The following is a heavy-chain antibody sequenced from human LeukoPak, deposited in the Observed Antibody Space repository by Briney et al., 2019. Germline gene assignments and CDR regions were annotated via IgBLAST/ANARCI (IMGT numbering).Heavy chain of an antibody. Sequence: ASVKVSCKASGYTFTSYDINWVRQATGQGLEWMGWMNPNSGNTGYARKFQGRVTITRNTSINTAYMELSSLRSEDTALYYCAEGNDYVWGSYRLGGNWFDPWGQGTLVTVSS. D-gene: IGHD3-16*02. CDR1: GYTFTSYD. CDR2: MNPNSGNT. CDR3: AEGNDYVWGSYRLGGNWFDP. V-gene: IGHV1-8*03. J-gene: IGHJ5*02.